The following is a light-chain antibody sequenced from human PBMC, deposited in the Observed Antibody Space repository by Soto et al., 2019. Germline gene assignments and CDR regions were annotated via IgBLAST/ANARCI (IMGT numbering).Light chain of an antibody. CDR1: QSLLYTANNKNY. CDR2: WAS. V-gene: IGKV4-1*01. J-gene: IGKJ1*01. CDR3: QQYYSVPQT. Sequence: DIVMTQSPESLAVSLGEGATFNCTSSQSLLYTANNKNYLAWYQQKPGQPPHLLIYWASNRESGVPDRVTGSGYVTDYNLTISSLEAEDVSVYYGQQYYSVPQTFGQGTKVEIK.